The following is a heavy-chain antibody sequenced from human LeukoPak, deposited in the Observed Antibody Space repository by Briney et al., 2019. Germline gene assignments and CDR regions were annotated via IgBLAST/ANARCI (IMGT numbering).Heavy chain of an antibody. J-gene: IGHJ4*02. D-gene: IGHD3-10*01. CDR3: AKDRLTMVRGVTTFDY. CDR1: GGSISSYY. Sequence: SQTLSLTCTVSGGSISSYYWSWIRQPPGKGLEWIGYIYYSGSTNYNPSLKSRVTISVDTSKNQFSLKLSSVTAADTAVHYCAKDRLTMVRGVTTFDYWGQGTLVTVSS. V-gene: IGHV4-59*01. CDR2: IYYSGST.